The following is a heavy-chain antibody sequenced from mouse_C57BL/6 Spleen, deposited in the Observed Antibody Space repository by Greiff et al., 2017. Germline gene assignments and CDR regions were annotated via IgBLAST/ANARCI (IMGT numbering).Heavy chain of an antibody. J-gene: IGHJ4*01. CDR1: GFSLTSYA. CDR2: IWTGGGT. V-gene: IGHV2-9-1*01. Sequence: VQLVESGPGLVAPSQSLSITCTFSGFSLTSYAISWVRQPTGKGLEWLGVIWTGGGTNYNSALKSRLSISKDNSKSQVLLKMNSLQTDDTARYYCARTTVVAQYAMDYGGQGNSVTVSS. CDR3: ARTTVVAQYAMDY. D-gene: IGHD1-1*01.